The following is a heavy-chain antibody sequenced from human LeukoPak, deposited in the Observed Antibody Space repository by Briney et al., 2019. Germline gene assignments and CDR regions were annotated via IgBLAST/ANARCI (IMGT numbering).Heavy chain of an antibody. CDR3: AGVSWLRICGGDCRDAFEI. CDR1: VFTFSSYS. J-gene: IGHJ3*02. CDR2: MSTCSSYI. D-gene: IGHD2-21*01. V-gene: IGHV3-21*01. Sequence: GGSLRLSCAVSVFTFSSYSMNWVRQAAGKGLEWVSFMSTCSSYIYYADSVRGRFTISRDNANNSLYLQMSSLRAEDTVVYYCAGVSWLRICGGDCRDAFEIWGRGTMVTVSS.